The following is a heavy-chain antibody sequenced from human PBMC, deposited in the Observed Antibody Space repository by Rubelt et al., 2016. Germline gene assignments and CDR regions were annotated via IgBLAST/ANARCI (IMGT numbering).Heavy chain of an antibody. D-gene: IGHD6-13*01. J-gene: IGHJ6*02. CDR2: ITHSGST. CDR1: GGSFSGYY. Sequence: QVQLQQWGAGLLKPSETLSLTCAVYGGSFSGYYWSWIRQPPGKGLEWTGEITHSGSTNYNPSLKSRVTISGDTSKTPYALKMSSVTAADTAVYYCARGRRGSSSWLGRDYYGMDVWGQGTTVTVSS. CDR3: ARGRRGSSSWLGRDYYGMDV. V-gene: IGHV4-34*01.